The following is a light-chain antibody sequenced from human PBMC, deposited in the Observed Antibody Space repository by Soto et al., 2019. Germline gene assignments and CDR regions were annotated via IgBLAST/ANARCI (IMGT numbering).Light chain of an antibody. CDR2: EVS. J-gene: IGLJ3*02. V-gene: IGLV2-23*02. CDR1: SSDVGIYNL. CDR3: CSYAGSDTLV. Sequence: QSVLTQPASVSGSPGQSITISCTGTSSDVGIYNLVSWYQQHPAKGLKLMIHEVSKRPSGASNRFSGSKSGNTASLTISGLQAEDEADYYCCSYAGSDTLVFGGGTKVTVL.